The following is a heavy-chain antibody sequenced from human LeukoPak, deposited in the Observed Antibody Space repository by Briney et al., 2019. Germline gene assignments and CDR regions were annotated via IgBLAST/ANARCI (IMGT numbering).Heavy chain of an antibody. CDR1: GFTFSNAW. CDR3: TKSLDCSRATCDA. D-gene: IGHD2-15*01. Sequence: GGSLRLSCAASGFTFSNAWMSWVRQAPGKGLEWVGRIRSKANGGATDYAAPVKGRFTLSRDDSENTLYLQMSSLNTEDTAVYYCTKSLDCSRATCDAWGQGTLVTVSA. J-gene: IGHJ5*02. CDR2: IRSKANGGAT. V-gene: IGHV3-15*01.